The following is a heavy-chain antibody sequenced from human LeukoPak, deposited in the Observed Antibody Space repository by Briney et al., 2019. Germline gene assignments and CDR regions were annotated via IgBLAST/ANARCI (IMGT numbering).Heavy chain of an antibody. J-gene: IGHJ4*02. V-gene: IGHV3-9*01. Sequence: GGSLRLSCAASGFTFDDYAMHWVRQAPGKGLEWVSGISWNSGSIGYADSVKGRFTISRDNAKNSLYLQMNSLRAGDTALYYCAKQAGTPPYFDYWGQGTLVTVSS. CDR1: GFTFDDYA. CDR2: ISWNSGSI. CDR3: AKQAGTPPYFDY. D-gene: IGHD6-13*01.